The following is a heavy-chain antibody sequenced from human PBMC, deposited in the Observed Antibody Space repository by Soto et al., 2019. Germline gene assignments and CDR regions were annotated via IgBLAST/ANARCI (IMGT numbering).Heavy chain of an antibody. CDR3: ARGVDTTMTDYFDY. V-gene: IGHV3-23*01. J-gene: IGHJ4*02. CDR1: GFTFSSYA. Sequence: EVQLLESGGGLVQPGESLRLSCAASGFTFSSYAMTWVRPAPGKGLEWVSSITDSGDITYYTDSVKGRFTISSDNSKNTLYLQMNSLRAEDTAVYYCARGVDTTMTDYFDYWGQGTLVTVSS. D-gene: IGHD5-18*01. CDR2: ITDSGDIT.